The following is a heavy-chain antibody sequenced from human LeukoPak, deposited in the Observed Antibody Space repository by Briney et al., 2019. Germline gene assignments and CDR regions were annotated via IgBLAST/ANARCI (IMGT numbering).Heavy chain of an antibody. V-gene: IGHV3-9*01. CDR2: ISWNSGSI. CDR1: GFTFDDYA. CDR3: AKDQFRYYYYMDV. Sequence: SLTLSCAAAGFTFDDYAMHWVRHAPGKGLGWVSGISWNSGSIGYADSVKGRFTISRDNAKNSLYLQMNSLRAEDTALYYCAKDQFRYYYYMDVWGKGTTVTVSS. J-gene: IGHJ6*03.